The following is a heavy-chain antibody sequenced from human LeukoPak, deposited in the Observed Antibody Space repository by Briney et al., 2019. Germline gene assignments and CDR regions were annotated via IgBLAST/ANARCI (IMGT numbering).Heavy chain of an antibody. D-gene: IGHD3-22*01. V-gene: IGHV3-74*01. CDR2: INGDGSTT. J-gene: IGHJ1*01. CDR1: GFTFSRYW. Sequence: GGSLRLSCAASGFTFSRYWMHWVRQAPGKGLVWVSRINGDGSTTSYADSVKGGFTISRDNAKNTLYLQMNSLRAEDTAVYYCATGNYYDSRGYYTLGHWGQGTLVTVSS. CDR3: ATGNYYDSRGYYTLGH.